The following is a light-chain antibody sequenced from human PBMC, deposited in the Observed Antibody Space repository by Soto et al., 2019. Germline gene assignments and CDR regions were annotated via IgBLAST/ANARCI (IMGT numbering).Light chain of an antibody. CDR1: ESVTNNY. CDR2: GAS. J-gene: IGKJ1*01. V-gene: IGKV3-20*01. Sequence: EIVLTQSPGTLSLSPGDRATLSCRATESVTNNYVAWYQQKSGQVPRLLIYGASSRATGIPDRFSGSGSGTDFTLTIDRLEPEDFAVYYCQQYVTLRTFGQGTKVDIK. CDR3: QQYVTLRT.